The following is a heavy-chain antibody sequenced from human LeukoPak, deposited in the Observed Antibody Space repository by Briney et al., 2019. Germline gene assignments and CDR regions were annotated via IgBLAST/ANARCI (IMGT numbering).Heavy chain of an antibody. J-gene: IGHJ5*02. CDR1: GGSISSYY. D-gene: IGHD6-13*01. CDR2: IYYSGST. V-gene: IGHV4-59*08. Sequence: SETLSLTCTVSGGSISSYYWSWIRQPPGKGLEWIGYIYYSGSTNYNPSLKSRVTISVDTSKNPFSLKLSSVTAADTAVYYCARLPYSSSWYWFDPWGQGTLVTVSS. CDR3: ARLPYSSSWYWFDP.